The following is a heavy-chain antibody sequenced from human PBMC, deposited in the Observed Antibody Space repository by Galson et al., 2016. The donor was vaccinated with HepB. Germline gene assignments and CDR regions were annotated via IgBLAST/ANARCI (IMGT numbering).Heavy chain of an antibody. CDR2: IVVGSGNT. V-gene: IGHV1-58*01. Sequence: SVKVSCKASGSTFGNSAVHWVRQPRGQRLEWTGFIVVGSGNTKFADNFEDRVTFTSDMSTSTVYMELSSLKSDDTAMYYCAIGRWEQFYNWFDPWGPGTLVTVSS. D-gene: IGHD1-26*01. J-gene: IGHJ5*02. CDR3: AIGRWEQFYNWFDP. CDR1: GSTFGNSA.